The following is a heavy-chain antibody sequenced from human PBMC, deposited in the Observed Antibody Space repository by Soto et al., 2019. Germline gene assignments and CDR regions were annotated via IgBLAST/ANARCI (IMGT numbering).Heavy chain of an antibody. CDR3: ARARIAAAGYYYYYGMDV. CDR1: GFSLSTSGMC. CDR2: IDWDDDK. J-gene: IGHJ6*02. V-gene: IGHV2-70*11. D-gene: IGHD6-13*01. Sequence: SGPTLVNPTQTLTLTCTFSGFSLSTSGMCVSWIRQPPGKALEWLARIDWDDDKYYSTSLKTRLTISKDTSKNQVVLTMTNMDPVDTATYYCARARIAAAGYYYYYGMDVWGQGTKVTVSS.